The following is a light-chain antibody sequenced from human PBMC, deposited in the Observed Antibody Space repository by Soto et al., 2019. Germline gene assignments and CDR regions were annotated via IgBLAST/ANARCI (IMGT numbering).Light chain of an antibody. CDR2: GAS. J-gene: IGKJ3*01. CDR3: QQYGSSPLFT. CDR1: QSVSSSY. V-gene: IGKV3-20*01. Sequence: EIVLTQSPGTLSLSPGERATLSCRASQSVSSSYLAWYQQKPGQAPGLRIYGASSMATGIPDRFSGSGSGTDFTLSISRLEPEDFAVYYCQQYGSSPLFTFGPGTKVDIK.